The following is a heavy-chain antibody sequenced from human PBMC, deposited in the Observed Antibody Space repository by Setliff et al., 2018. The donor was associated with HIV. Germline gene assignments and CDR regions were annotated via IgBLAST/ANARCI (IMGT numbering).Heavy chain of an antibody. CDR3: ARDVATVTTPERAD. CDR1: GGSFSGYY. J-gene: IGHJ4*02. V-gene: IGHV4-34*01. CDR2: FHYSGST. Sequence: SETLSLTCAVYGGSFSGYYWSWIRQPPGKGLEWIGSFHYSGSTSYNPSLRSRVTISVDTSKNQFSLKLSSVTAADTAVYYCARDVATVTTPERADWGQGTLVTVSS. D-gene: IGHD5-12*01.